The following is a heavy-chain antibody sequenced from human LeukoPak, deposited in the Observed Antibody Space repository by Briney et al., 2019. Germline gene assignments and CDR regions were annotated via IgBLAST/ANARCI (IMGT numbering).Heavy chain of an antibody. V-gene: IGHV4-39*01. CDR1: GGSISSSSYY. J-gene: IGHJ4*02. CDR2: IYYSGST. CDR3: ARCWPFISYSGSLTGNY. D-gene: IGHD1-26*01. Sequence: SGTLSLTCTVSGGSISSSSYYWGWIRQPPGKWLEWIGSIYYSGSTYYNPSLKSRVTISVDTSKNQFSLKLSSVTAADTAVYYCARCWPFISYSGSLTGNYWGQGTLVTVSS.